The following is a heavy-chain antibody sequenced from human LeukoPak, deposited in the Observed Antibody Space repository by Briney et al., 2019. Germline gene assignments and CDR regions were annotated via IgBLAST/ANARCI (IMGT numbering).Heavy chain of an antibody. CDR1: GFTFDDYA. Sequence: PGGSLRLSCAASGFTFDDYAMHWVRQAPGKGLEWVSGISWNSGSIGYADSVKGRFTISRDNAKNSLYLQMNSLRAEDTALYYCAKDHFSHYYDSSGYHNWFDPWGQGTLVTVSS. J-gene: IGHJ5*02. D-gene: IGHD3-22*01. V-gene: IGHV3-9*01. CDR2: ISWNSGSI. CDR3: AKDHFSHYYDSSGYHNWFDP.